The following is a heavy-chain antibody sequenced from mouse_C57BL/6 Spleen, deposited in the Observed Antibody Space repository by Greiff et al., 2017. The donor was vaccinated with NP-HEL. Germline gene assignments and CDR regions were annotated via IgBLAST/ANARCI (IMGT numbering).Heavy chain of an antibody. CDR2: ISYDGSN. CDR3: AREEYAYSHYVDY. Sequence: DVQLQESGPGLVKPSQSLSLPCSVTGYSITSGYYWNWIRQFPGNTLEWMGYISYDGSNNYNPSLKNRISITRATSKNQFFLKLNSVTTEDTATSYSAREEYAYSHYVDYWGQGTTLTVSS. CDR1: GYSITSGYY. V-gene: IGHV3-6*01. J-gene: IGHJ2*01. D-gene: IGHD2-3*01.